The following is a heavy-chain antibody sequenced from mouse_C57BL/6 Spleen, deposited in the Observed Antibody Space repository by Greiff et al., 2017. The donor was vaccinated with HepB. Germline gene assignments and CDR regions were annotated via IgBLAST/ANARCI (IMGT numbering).Heavy chain of an antibody. J-gene: IGHJ2*01. Sequence: QVQLQQSGAELARPGASVKLSCKASGYTFTSYGISWVKQRTGQGLEWIGEIYPRSGNTYYNEKFKGKATLTADKSSSTAYMGHRRLTSEDSAVYFFARSGGRLPYYFDYWGQGTTLTVSS. D-gene: IGHD2-2*01. CDR2: IYPRSGNT. CDR3: ARSGGRLPYYFDY. CDR1: GYTFTSYG. V-gene: IGHV1-81*01.